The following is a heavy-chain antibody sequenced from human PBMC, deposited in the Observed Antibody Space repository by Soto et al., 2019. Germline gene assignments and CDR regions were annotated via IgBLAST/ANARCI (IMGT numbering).Heavy chain of an antibody. CDR1: GFTFNRYS. Sequence: XGSLRLTCAASGFTFNRYSMNWVRQAPGKGLDWVSSISSTTNYIYYGDSMKGRFTISRDNAKNSLYLEMNSLRAEDTAVYYCARESEDLTSNFDDWGQGTLVTVSS. CDR3: ARESEDLTSNFDD. V-gene: IGHV3-21*06. CDR2: ISSTTNYI. J-gene: IGHJ4*02.